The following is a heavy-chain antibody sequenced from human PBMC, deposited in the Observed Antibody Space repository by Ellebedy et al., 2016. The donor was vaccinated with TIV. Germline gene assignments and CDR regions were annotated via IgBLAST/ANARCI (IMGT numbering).Heavy chain of an antibody. D-gene: IGHD2-15*01. J-gene: IGHJ4*02. CDR3: ARQDGYCSGGSCFAFSFDY. Sequence: MPSETLSLTCTVSDYSISSGYYWGWVRQPPGKGLEWIGSIFHSGSTNYNPSLKSRVTISVDPSKNQFSLKLSSVTAADTAVYYCARQDGYCSGGSCFAFSFDYWGQGTLVTVSS. V-gene: IGHV4-38-2*02. CDR1: DYSISSGYY. CDR2: IFHSGST.